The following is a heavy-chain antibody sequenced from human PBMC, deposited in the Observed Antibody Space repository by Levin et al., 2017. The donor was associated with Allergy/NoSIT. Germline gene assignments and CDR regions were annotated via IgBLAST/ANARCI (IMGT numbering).Heavy chain of an antibody. CDR2: ISAYNGNT. D-gene: IGHD6-25*01. CDR3: AGGTWGIYSSAEDDAFDN. V-gene: IGHV1-18*01. CDR1: GYTFTSYG. Sequence: ASVKVSCKASGYTFTSYGISWVRQAPGQGLEWMGWISAYNGNTNYAQKLQGRVTMTTDTSTSTAYMELRSLRSDDTAVYYWAGGTWGIYSSAEDDAFDNWGQGTMVTVSS. J-gene: IGHJ3*02.